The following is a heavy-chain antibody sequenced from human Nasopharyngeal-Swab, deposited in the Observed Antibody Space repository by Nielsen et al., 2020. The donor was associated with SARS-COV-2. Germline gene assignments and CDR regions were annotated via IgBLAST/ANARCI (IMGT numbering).Heavy chain of an antibody. CDR3: ARDYKQWLVFDY. V-gene: IGHV4-39*07. CDR1: GGSISSSSYY. J-gene: IGHJ4*02. CDR2: IYYSGST. D-gene: IGHD6-19*01. Sequence: SETLSLTCTASGGSISSSSYYWGWLRQPPGKGLEWIVSIYYSGSTYYNPSLKSRVTISVDTSKNQFSLKLSSVTAADTAVYYCARDYKQWLVFDYWGQGTLVTVSS.